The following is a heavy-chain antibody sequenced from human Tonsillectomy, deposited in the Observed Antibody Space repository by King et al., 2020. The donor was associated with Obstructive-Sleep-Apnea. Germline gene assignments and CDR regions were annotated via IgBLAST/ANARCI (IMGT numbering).Heavy chain of an antibody. CDR1: GFAFSDSA. J-gene: IGHJ4*02. CDR2: IRSKINNYAT. V-gene: IGHV3-73*01. D-gene: IGHD1-26*01. Sequence: EVHLVESGGGLVQPGGSLKLSCAASGFAFSDSAIHWVRQASGKGLEWIGHIRSKINNYATTYEASVRGRFTLSRDDSKNTAYLQMNSLKTEDTAMYYCIRPDPYSGADWRDWGQGTLVTVSS. CDR3: IRPDPYSGADWRD.